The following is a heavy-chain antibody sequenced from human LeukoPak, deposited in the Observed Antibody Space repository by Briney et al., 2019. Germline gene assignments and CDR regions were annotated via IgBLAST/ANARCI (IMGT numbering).Heavy chain of an antibody. CDR3: ARDRDSSYGSYGMDV. CDR1: GFTFSSYS. D-gene: IGHD5-18*01. V-gene: IGHV3-21*01. J-gene: IGHJ6*02. CDR2: ISSSSSYI. Sequence: GGSLRLSCAASGFTFSSYSMNWVRQAPGKGLEWVSSISSSSSYIYYADSVKGRFTISRDKAKNSLYLQMNSLRAEDTAVYYCARDRDSSYGSYGMDVWGQGTTVTVSS.